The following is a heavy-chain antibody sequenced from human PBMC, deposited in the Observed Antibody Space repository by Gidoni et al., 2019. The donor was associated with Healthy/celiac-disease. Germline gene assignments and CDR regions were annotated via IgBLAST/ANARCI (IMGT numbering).Heavy chain of an antibody. CDR3: TTDSSSGYYYTANHIDY. Sequence: EVQLVESGGGLVKPGGSLRLSCAASGFTFSNAWMSWVRQAPGKGLEWVGRIKSKTDGGTTDYAAPVKGRFTISRDDSKNTLYLQMNSLKTEDTAVYYCTTDSSSGYYYTANHIDYWGQGTLVTVSS. J-gene: IGHJ4*02. D-gene: IGHD3-22*01. CDR2: IKSKTDGGTT. V-gene: IGHV3-15*01. CDR1: GFTFSNAW.